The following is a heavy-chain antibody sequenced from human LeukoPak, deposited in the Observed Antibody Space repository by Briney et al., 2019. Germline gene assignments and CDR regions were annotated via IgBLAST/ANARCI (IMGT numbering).Heavy chain of an antibody. CDR1: GGSISNSYY. D-gene: IGHD4-17*01. J-gene: IGHJ6*03. CDR3: ARHQGNYGDYYYYMDV. V-gene: IGHV4-39*01. Sequence: SETLSLTCTVSGGSISNSYYWGWIRQSPGKGLEWIGSIYYSGSTYYNPSLKSRVIVSVDTSKNQFSLKLSSVTAADTAAYYCARHQGNYGDYYYYMDVWGKGSTVTVSS. CDR2: IYYSGST.